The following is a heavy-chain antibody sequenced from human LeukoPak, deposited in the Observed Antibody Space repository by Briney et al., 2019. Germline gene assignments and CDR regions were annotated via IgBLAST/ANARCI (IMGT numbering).Heavy chain of an antibody. CDR3: ARDGDYGDYGSVDY. CDR2: ISYDGSNK. CDR1: GFTFSSYA. J-gene: IGHJ4*02. D-gene: IGHD4-17*01. Sequence: GRSLRLSCAASGFTFSSYAMHWVRQAPGKGLEWVAVISYDGSNKYYADSVKGRFTISRDNSKNTLYLQMNSLRAEDTAVYYCARDGDYGDYGSVDYWGQGTLVTASS. V-gene: IGHV3-30-3*01.